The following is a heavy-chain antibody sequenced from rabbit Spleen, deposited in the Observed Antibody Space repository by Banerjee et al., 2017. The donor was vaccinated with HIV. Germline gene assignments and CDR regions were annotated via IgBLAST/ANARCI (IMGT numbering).Heavy chain of an antibody. CDR2: IDTNDGDT. CDR1: GFSFSSNW. V-gene: IGHV1S40*01. D-gene: IGHD1-1*01. Sequence: QSLEESGGDLVKPGASLTLTCTVSGFSFSSNWICWVRQAPGKGLGWIACIDTNDGDTDYANWPKGRFTISKTSSTTVTLQMTSLTAADTATYFCARNYVNAFDPWGPGTLVT. CDR3: ARNYVNAFDP. J-gene: IGHJ2*01.